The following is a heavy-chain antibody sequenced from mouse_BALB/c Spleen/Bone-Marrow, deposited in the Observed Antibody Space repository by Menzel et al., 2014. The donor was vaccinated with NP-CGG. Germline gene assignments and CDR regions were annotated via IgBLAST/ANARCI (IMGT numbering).Heavy chain of an antibody. J-gene: IGHJ4*01. Sequence: EVKLEESGGGLVQPGGSLRLSCTTSGFTFXDYYMSWVRQPPGKALEWLAFIRNKAYGYTTEYSASVRGRFTISRDNSQSILYLQMNTLRAEDSATYYCARFPMDYWGQGTSVTVSS. V-gene: IGHV7-3*02. CDR3: ARFPMDY. CDR2: IRNKAYGYTT. CDR1: GFTFXDYY.